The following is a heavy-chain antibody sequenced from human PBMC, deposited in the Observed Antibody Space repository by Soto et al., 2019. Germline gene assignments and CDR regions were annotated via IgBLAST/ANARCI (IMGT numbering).Heavy chain of an antibody. J-gene: IGHJ6*02. CDR2: IYSGGVT. CDR1: GLTVKNYQ. Sequence: GGSLRLSCAASGLTVKNYQMNWVRQAPGKGLEWVSVIYSGGVTYYPDSVKGRFTTIRDTSKNTVYLQMNSLRADDTAMYYCARDPSTTGYYGLDVWGQGTTVTVSS. CDR3: ARDPSTTGYYGLDV. V-gene: IGHV3-53*01.